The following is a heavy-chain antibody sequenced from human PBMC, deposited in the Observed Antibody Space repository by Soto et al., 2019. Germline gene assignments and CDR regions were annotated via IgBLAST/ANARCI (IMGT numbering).Heavy chain of an antibody. Sequence: QVQLVQSGAEVKKPGASVKVSCKASGDTFTDYYIHWVRQAPGQGLEWMGTVNPSGGHTTYAQHFLGRMSMTRDPSTSTLYVELTSLTSADTAVYYCARGGHVVVVTAALDYWGPGTLVTVSS. CDR2: VNPSGGHT. D-gene: IGHD2-21*02. V-gene: IGHV1-46*01. J-gene: IGHJ4*02. CDR3: ARGGHVVVVTAALDY. CDR1: GDTFTDYY.